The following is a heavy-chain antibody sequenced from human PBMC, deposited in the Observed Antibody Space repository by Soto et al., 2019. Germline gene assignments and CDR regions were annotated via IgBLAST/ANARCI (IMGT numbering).Heavy chain of an antibody. Sequence: QPQLQESGPGLVKPSETLSLTCSVSSGSISSPHYYWGWIRRPPGRGLEWVGSVVYSGTTYSSPSLRSRVTIIVDASTNQFALEMSSVTAADTAVYYCARGNYYERWSNRHYYFDNWGQGTLVSVS. J-gene: IGHJ4*02. V-gene: IGHV4-39*01. CDR1: SGSISSPHYY. CDR3: ARGNYYERWSNRHYYFDN. D-gene: IGHD3-16*02. CDR2: VVYSGTT.